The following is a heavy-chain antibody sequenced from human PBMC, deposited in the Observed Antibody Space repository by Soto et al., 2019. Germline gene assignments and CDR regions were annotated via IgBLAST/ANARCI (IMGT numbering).Heavy chain of an antibody. D-gene: IGHD4-4*01. CDR1: GFSLTTNGVR. J-gene: IGHJ3*01. V-gene: IGHV2-5*02. Sequence: QITLKETGPTVVKPTQPLTLTCTLSGFSLTTNGVRVGCIRQPPGKALEWLALLYWDDDKRYSPTLKSRLAITNDISKNQLVLTLTELDPVDAATYFCVHHVTGDSFDVWGQGSRVTLSS. CDR3: VHHVTGDSFDV. CDR2: LYWDDDK.